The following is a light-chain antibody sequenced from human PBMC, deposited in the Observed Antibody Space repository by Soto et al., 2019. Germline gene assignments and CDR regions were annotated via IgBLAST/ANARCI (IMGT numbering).Light chain of an antibody. CDR3: SSYTSSNSLV. CDR1: SSDIGRYDY. V-gene: IGLV2-14*03. CDR2: DVY. Sequence: QSVLTQPASVSGSPGQSITISCTGTSSDIGRYDYVSWYQQHPGKAPKFIIYDVYSRPSGVSNRFSGSKSGNTASLTISGLQPEDEADYFCSSYTSSNSLVFGPGTKVNVL. J-gene: IGLJ1*01.